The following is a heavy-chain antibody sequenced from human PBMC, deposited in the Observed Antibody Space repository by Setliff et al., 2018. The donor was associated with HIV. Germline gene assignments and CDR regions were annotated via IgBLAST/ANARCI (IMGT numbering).Heavy chain of an antibody. J-gene: IGHJ4*02. Sequence: SGPTLVNPTQTLTLTCAFSGFSLTTSAVGVGWIRQPPGKALEWLALIYWDDDKRYRSSLKSRLTITKDTSKNQVVLTMTNMDPVDTATYYCAHSLYCSSSNCSGLLFDYWGQGTLVTVPQ. CDR1: GFSLTTSAVG. CDR3: AHSLYCSSSNCSGLLFDY. V-gene: IGHV2-5*02. CDR2: IYWDDDK. D-gene: IGHD2-2*01.